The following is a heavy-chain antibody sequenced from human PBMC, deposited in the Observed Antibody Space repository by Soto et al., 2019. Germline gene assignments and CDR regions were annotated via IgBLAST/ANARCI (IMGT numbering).Heavy chain of an antibody. Sequence: QVQLVQSGTEVKKPGSSVKVSCKASGDTFSFYTINLVRQAPGLGLEWVGRINPIVSMSNYAQKFQGRVSMTADKSTSTAYMELRSLRSDDTAMYFCAASYGSGYRAFDYWGQGALVIVSS. CDR3: AASYGSGYRAFDY. V-gene: IGHV1-69*02. D-gene: IGHD3-10*01. CDR2: INPIVSMS. J-gene: IGHJ4*02. CDR1: GDTFSFYT.